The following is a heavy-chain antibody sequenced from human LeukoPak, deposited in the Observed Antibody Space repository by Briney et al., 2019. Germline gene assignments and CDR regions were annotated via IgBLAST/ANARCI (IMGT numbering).Heavy chain of an antibody. Sequence: GGSLRLSCAASGFTFSSYGMHWVRQAPGKGLEWVAVISYDGSNKYYADSVKGRFTISRDNSKNTLYLQMNSLRAEDTAVYYCATYKVDYGADYWYFDLWGRGTLVTVSS. D-gene: IGHD4-17*01. V-gene: IGHV3-30*03. CDR2: ISYDGSNK. J-gene: IGHJ2*01. CDR3: ATYKVDYGADYWYFDL. CDR1: GFTFSSYG.